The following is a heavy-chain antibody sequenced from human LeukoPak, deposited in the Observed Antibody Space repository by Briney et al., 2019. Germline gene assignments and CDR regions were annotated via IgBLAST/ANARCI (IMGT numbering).Heavy chain of an antibody. D-gene: IGHD6-13*01. CDR1: GGSTSSYY. J-gene: IGHJ5*02. CDR3: ARRSYLDSSSSNWFDP. Sequence: SETLSLACTVSGGSTSSYYWSWIRQPPGKGLEWIGYIYYSGSTNYNPSLKSRVTISVDTSKNQFSLKLSSVTAADTAVYYCARRSYLDSSSSNWFDPWGQGTLVTVSS. V-gene: IGHV4-59*01. CDR2: IYYSGST.